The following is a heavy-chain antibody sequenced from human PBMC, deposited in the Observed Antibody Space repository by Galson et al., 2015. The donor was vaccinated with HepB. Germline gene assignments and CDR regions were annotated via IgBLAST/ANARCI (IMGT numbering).Heavy chain of an antibody. V-gene: IGHV1-2*02. CDR3: ARLKAYGVQSDY. Sequence: SVKVSCKASGYTFTGYYMHWVRQAPGQGLEWMGWINPNSGGTNYAQKFQGRVTMTRDTSISTAYMELSRLRSDDTAVYYCARLKAYGVQSDYWGQGTLVTVSS. CDR2: INPNSGGT. CDR1: GYTFTGYY. D-gene: IGHD4-17*01. J-gene: IGHJ4*02.